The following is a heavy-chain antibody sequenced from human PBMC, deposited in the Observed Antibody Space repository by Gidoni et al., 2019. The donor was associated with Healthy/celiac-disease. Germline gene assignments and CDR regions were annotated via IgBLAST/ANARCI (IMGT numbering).Heavy chain of an antibody. CDR3: ARGTSSGWKDY. V-gene: IGHV3-13*04. CDR2: IGTAGDT. D-gene: IGHD6-19*01. Sequence: EVQLVESGGGLVQPGGSLRLSCAASGFTFSSYDMHWVRQATGKGLEWVSVIGTAGDTYYPGSVKGRFTISRENAKNSLYLQMNSLRAGDTAVYYCARGTSSGWKDYWGQGTLVTVSS. CDR1: GFTFSSYD. J-gene: IGHJ4*02.